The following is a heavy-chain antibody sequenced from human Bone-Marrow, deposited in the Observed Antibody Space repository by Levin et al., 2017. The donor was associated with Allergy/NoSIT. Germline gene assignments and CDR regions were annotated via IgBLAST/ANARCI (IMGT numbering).Heavy chain of an antibody. D-gene: IGHD2-2*01. CDR3: ARDPGLFCTSSNCPRSNWFDP. J-gene: IGHJ5*02. Sequence: GESLKISCAASGFNFSSYWMHWVRQAPGKGLVWVSRINRDGTSTVYADAVKGRFTVSRDNAENTLYLHMSSLRADDSAVYFCARDPGLFCTSSNCPRSNWFDPWGQGTLVSVSS. V-gene: IGHV3-74*01. CDR2: INRDGTST. CDR1: GFNFSSYW.